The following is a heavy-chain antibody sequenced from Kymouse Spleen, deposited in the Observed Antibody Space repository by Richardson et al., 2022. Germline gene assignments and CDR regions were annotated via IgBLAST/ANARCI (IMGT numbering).Heavy chain of an antibody. CDR3: AKALGELYYYYYYGMDV. D-gene: IGHD3-10*01. CDR2: ISWNSGSI. J-gene: IGHJ6*02. V-gene: IGHV3-9*01. CDR1: GFTFDDYA. Sequence: EVQLVESGGGLVQPGRSLRLSCAASGFTFDDYAMHWVRQAPGKGLEWVSGISWNSGSIGYADSVKGRFTISRDNAKNSLYLQMNSLRAEDTALYYCAKALGELYYYYYYGMDVWGQGTTVTVSS.